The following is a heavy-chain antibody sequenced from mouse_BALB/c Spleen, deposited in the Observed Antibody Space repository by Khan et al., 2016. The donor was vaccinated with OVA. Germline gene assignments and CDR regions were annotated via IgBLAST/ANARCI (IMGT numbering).Heavy chain of an antibody. CDR3: ASAGGNFHWYCGV. D-gene: IGHD2-1*01. CDR1: GFTFSSFG. Sequence: EVQVVESGGGLVQPGGSRKLSCAASGFTFSSFGMHWVRQAPKKGLEWVAYMSSGSSTIYYVDTVKGRFTISRDNPKNTLFLHMTSLTSEDTAIYYCASAGGNFHWYCGVWGAGTSVTVSS. J-gene: IGHJ1*01. V-gene: IGHV5-17*02. CDR2: MSSGSSTI.